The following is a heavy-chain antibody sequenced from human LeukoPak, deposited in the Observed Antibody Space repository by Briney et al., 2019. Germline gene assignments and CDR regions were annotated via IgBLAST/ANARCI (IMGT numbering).Heavy chain of an antibody. CDR1: GFTFRSYD. Sequence: GGSLRLSCAASGFTFRSYDMYWVRQAPGKGLEWVAFIRFDGSDKNYADSVKGRFTISRDNSKDTVSLQLNSLRAEDTAVYYCARGSEAAAGAFDYWGQGALVTVPS. CDR2: IRFDGSDK. CDR3: ARGSEAAAGAFDY. J-gene: IGHJ4*02. V-gene: IGHV3-30*02. D-gene: IGHD6-13*01.